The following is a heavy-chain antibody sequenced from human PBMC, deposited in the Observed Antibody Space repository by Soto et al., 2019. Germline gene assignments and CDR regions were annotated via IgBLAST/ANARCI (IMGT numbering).Heavy chain of an antibody. J-gene: IGHJ4*02. CDR1: GGSISSSSYY. CDR3: ARHGDYDYIWGSYRYRYFDY. Sequence: PSETLSLTCTVSGGSISSSSYYWGWIRQPPGKGLEWIGSIYYSGSTYYNPSLKSRVTISVDTSKNQFSLKLSSVTAADTAVYYCARHGDYDYIWGSYRYRYFDYWGQGTLVTVSS. V-gene: IGHV4-39*01. CDR2: IYYSGST. D-gene: IGHD3-16*02.